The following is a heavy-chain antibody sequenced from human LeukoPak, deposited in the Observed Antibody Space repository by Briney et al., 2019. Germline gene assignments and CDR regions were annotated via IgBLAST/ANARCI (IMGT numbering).Heavy chain of an antibody. Sequence: GGSLRLSCPVSGFTFSTYAMSWVRQAPGKGLEWASVISAGGGSTYYADSVKGRFTISRDNSKSTLYLQMNSLRAEDTAVYYCAKQSRATVSIINFDYWGQGTLVTVSS. CDR1: GFTFSTYA. J-gene: IGHJ4*02. CDR3: AKQSRATVSIINFDY. V-gene: IGHV3-23*01. CDR2: ISAGGGST. D-gene: IGHD2/OR15-2a*01.